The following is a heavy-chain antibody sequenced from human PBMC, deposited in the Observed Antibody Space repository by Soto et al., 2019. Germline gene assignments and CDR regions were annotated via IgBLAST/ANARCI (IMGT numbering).Heavy chain of an antibody. V-gene: IGHV3-23*01. CDR3: AKGRDRYYDSSGYFDY. D-gene: IGHD3-22*01. CDR2: ISGSGGST. Sequence: LRLSCATSGFTFSDYYMSWIRQAPGKGLEWVSAISGSGGSTYYADSVKGRFTISRDNSKNTLYLQMNSLRAEDTAVYYCAKGRDRYYDSSGYFDYWGQGTLVTVSS. CDR1: GFTFSDYY. J-gene: IGHJ4*02.